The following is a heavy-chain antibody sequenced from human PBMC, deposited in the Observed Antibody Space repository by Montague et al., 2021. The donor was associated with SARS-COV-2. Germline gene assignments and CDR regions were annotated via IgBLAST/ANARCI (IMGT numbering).Heavy chain of an antibody. CDR3: VKEAGGYRCGSSGEPFDN. CDR1: GFTFGNYA. D-gene: IGHD3-16*02. CDR2: ICAGGGST. J-gene: IGHJ4*02. V-gene: IGHV3-23*01. Sequence: SLRLSCAASGFTFGNYAMTWVRQAPGKGLEWVSVICAGGGSTYYADSVKGRFTISRDNSKNTLYLQLNSLRAGDTAAYYCVKEAGGYRCGSSGEPFDNWGQGTMVTVSS.